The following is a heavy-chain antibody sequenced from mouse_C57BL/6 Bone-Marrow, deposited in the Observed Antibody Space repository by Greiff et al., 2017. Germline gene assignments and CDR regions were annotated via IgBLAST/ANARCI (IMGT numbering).Heavy chain of an antibody. CDR3: ARAYYYGSSFLFAY. CDR1: GFTFSSYA. D-gene: IGHD1-1*01. V-gene: IGHV5-4*03. Sequence: DVKLVESGGGLVKPGGSLKLSCAASGFTFSSYAMSWVRQTPEKRLEWVATISDGGSYTYYPDNVKGRFTISRDNAKNNLYLQMSHLKSEDTAMXYCARAYYYGSSFLFAYWGQGTLVTVSA. J-gene: IGHJ3*01. CDR2: ISDGGSYT.